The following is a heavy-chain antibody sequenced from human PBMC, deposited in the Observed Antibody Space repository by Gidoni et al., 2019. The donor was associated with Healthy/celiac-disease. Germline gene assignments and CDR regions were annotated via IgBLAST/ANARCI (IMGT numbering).Heavy chain of an antibody. J-gene: IGHJ5*02. CDR2: ISGSGGST. CDR1: GFTFSSYA. CDR3: AKDRPTDIVVVPAAKNPVDNWFDP. V-gene: IGHV3-23*01. Sequence: EVQLLESGGGLVQPGGSLRLSCAASGFTFSSYAMSWVRQAPGKGLEWVSAISGSGGSTYYADSVKGRFTISRDNSKNTLYLQMNSLRAEDTAVYYCAKDRPTDIVVVPAAKNPVDNWFDPWGQGTLVTVSS. D-gene: IGHD2-2*01.